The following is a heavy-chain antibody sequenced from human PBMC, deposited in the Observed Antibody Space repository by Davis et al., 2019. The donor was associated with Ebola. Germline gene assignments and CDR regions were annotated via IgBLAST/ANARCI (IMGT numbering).Heavy chain of an antibody. V-gene: IGHV3-66*01. D-gene: IGHD6-19*01. CDR3: ARDKMDSSGWYWYYGMDV. J-gene: IGHJ6*02. CDR1: GFTVSSNY. Sequence: GESLKISCAASGFTVSSNYMSWVRQAPGKGLEWVSVIYSGGSTYYADSVKGRFTISRDNSKNTLYLQMNSLRAEDTAVYYCARDKMDSSGWYWYYGMDVWGQGTTVTVSS. CDR2: IYSGGST.